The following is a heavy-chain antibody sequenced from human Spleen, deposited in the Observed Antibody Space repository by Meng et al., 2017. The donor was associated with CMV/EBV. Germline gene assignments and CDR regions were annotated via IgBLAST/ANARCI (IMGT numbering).Heavy chain of an antibody. D-gene: IGHD2-2*01. CDR3: ARDLTTNCCLFHS. Sequence: SETLSLTCTVSGGSISSGGYYYSWLRQLPGKGLEWIGYIYHTGTTYYNPSPEARVAMSLDTSDNQISLKLTSVTAADTAVYYCARDLTTNCCLFHSWGHGTLVTVSS. V-gene: IGHV4-31*03. J-gene: IGHJ5*01. CDR2: IYHTGTT. CDR1: GGSISSGGYY.